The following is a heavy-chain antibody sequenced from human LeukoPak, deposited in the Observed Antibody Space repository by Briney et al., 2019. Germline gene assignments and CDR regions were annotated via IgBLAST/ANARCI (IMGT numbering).Heavy chain of an antibody. V-gene: IGHV3-23*01. J-gene: IGHJ4*02. Sequence: GGSLRLSCAASGFTFSNYAMSWVRQAPGKGLEWVSAICGSGDTTYYADSVKGRFTISRDTSKNTLYLQMNSLRAKDTAIYYCARERSGSCYSPNDYWGQGTLVTVSS. D-gene: IGHD2-15*01. CDR1: GFTFSNYA. CDR3: ARERSGSCYSPNDY. CDR2: ICGSGDTT.